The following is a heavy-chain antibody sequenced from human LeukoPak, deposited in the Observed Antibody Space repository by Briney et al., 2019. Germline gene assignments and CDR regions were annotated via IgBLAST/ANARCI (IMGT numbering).Heavy chain of an antibody. CDR3: AREGDSSSSFVDY. V-gene: IGHV4-38-2*02. D-gene: IGHD6-6*01. CDR2: IYHSGST. Sequence: KTSETLSLTCTVSGGSISSGYYWGWIRQPPGKGLEWIGSIYHSGSTYYNPSLKSRVTISVDTSKNQFSLKLSSVTAADTAVYYCAREGDSSSSFVDYWGQGTLVTVSS. CDR1: GGSISSGYY. J-gene: IGHJ4*02.